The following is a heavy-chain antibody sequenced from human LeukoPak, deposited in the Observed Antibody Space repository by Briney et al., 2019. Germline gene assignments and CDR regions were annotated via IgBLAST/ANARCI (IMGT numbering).Heavy chain of an antibody. CDR2: IRYDGSNK. CDR3: AKHTTIFGVVIRNPYMDV. V-gene: IGHV3-30*02. CDR1: GFTFSSYG. Sequence: GGSLRLSCAASGFTFSSYGMHWVRQAPGKGLEWVAFIRYDGSNKYYADSVKGRFTISRDNSKNTLYLQMNSLRAEDTAVYYRAKHTTIFGVVIRNPYMDVWGKGTTVTVSS. D-gene: IGHD3-3*01. J-gene: IGHJ6*03.